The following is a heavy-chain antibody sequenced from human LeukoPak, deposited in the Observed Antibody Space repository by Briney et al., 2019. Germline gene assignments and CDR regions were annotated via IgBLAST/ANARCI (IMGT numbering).Heavy chain of an antibody. CDR3: ARGGGSSWYVGDWGFGKTYGMDV. J-gene: IGHJ6*02. V-gene: IGHV3-74*01. Sequence: GGSLRLSCAASGFIFSSYWMHWVRQAPGKGLVWVSRINSDGSSTSYADSVKGRFTISRDNAKNTLYLQMNSLRAEDTAVYYCARGGGSSWYVGDWGFGKTYGMDVWGQGTTVTVSS. CDR2: INSDGSST. CDR1: GFIFSSYW. D-gene: IGHD6-13*01.